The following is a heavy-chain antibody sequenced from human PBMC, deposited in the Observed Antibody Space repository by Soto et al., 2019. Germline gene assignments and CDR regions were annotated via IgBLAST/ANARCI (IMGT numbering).Heavy chain of an antibody. Sequence: EVQLLESGGGLVQPGGSLRLSCAASGFTFSSYAMSWVRQAPGKGLEWVSAISGSGGSTYYADSGKGRFTISRDNSKNTLYLQMNSLRAEDTAVYYCAKAPTVTKASFDYWGQGTLVTVSS. CDR3: AKAPTVTKASFDY. D-gene: IGHD4-17*01. J-gene: IGHJ4*02. CDR2: ISGSGGST. CDR1: GFTFSSYA. V-gene: IGHV3-23*01.